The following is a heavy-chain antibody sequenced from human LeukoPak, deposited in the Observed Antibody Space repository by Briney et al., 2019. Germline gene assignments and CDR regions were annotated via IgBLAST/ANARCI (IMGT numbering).Heavy chain of an antibody. CDR1: GYTFTSYG. CDR3: ARDCMVAVAGTRCYFDY. J-gene: IGHJ4*02. D-gene: IGHD6-19*01. Sequence: ASVKVSCKASGYTFTSYGISWVRQAPGQGLEWMGWISAYNGNTNYAQKLQGRVTMTTDTSTSTAYMELRSLRPDDTAVYYCARDCMVAVAGTRCYFDYWGQGTLVTVSS. CDR2: ISAYNGNT. V-gene: IGHV1-18*01.